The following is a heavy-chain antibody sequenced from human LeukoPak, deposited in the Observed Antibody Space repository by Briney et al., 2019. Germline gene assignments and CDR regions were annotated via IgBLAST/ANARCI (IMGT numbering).Heavy chain of an antibody. D-gene: IGHD4-11*01. CDR1: GGTFSSYA. Sequence: SSVKGSCKAAGGTFSSYASSWVRQAPGQGLEWMGRIIPILGIANYAQKFQGRGTITADKSTSTAYMELSSLRSEDTAVYYCARDVDYNKAYYFDYWGQGTLVTVSS. V-gene: IGHV1-69*04. J-gene: IGHJ4*02. CDR3: ARDVDYNKAYYFDY. CDR2: IIPILGIA.